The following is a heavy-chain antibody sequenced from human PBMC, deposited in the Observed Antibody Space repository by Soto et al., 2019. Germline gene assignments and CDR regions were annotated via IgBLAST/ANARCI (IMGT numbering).Heavy chain of an antibody. CDR2: IYHSGST. V-gene: IGHV4-30-2*02. Sequence: PSETLSLTCAVSGDSISSGGYSWSWIRQPPGKGLEWIGYIYHSGSTYYNPSLKSRVTISVDRSKNQFSLKLSSVTAADTAVYYCARPTYNSGSPFDYWGQGTLVTVSS. CDR1: GDSISSGGYS. D-gene: IGHD1-20*01. CDR3: ARPTYNSGSPFDY. J-gene: IGHJ4*02.